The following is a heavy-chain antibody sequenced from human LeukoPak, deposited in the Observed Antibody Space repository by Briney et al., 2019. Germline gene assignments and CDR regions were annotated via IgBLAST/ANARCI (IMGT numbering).Heavy chain of an antibody. CDR2: ISYDGSNK. V-gene: IGHV3-30*03. D-gene: IGHD2-15*01. J-gene: IGHJ4*02. Sequence: PGRSLRLSCAASGFTFSSYGMHWVRQAPGKGLEWVAVISYDGSNKYYADSVKGRFTISRDNSKNTLYLQMNSLRAEDTAVYYCARATVIVVVVAPTPEYFDYWGQGTLVTVSS. CDR3: ARATVIVVVVAPTPEYFDY. CDR1: GFTFSSYG.